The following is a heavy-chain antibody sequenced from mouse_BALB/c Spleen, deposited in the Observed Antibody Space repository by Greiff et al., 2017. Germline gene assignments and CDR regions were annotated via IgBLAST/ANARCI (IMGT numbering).Heavy chain of an antibody. CDR3: ARGGNYGRAWFAY. CDR1: GFTFSSYT. D-gene: IGHD2-1*01. V-gene: IGHV5-12-2*01. CDR2: ISNGGGST. Sequence: EVMLVESGGGLVQPGGSLKLSCAASGFTFSSYTMSWVRQTPEKRLEWVAYISNGGGSTYYPDTVKGRFTISRDNAKNTLYLQMSSLKSEDTAMYYCARGGNYGRAWFAYWGQGTLVTVSA. J-gene: IGHJ3*01.